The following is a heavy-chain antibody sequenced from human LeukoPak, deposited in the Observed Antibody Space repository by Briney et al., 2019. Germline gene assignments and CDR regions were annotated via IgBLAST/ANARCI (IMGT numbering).Heavy chain of an antibody. Sequence: ASVKVSCKASGYXFTSYGISWVRQAPGQGLKWMGWISANNGNTNYALKLQGRVSMTTDTFTSTAYMELTSLSSDDTAVYYCARVYGSGSSNRFDPWGQGTLVTVSS. CDR1: GYXFTSYG. D-gene: IGHD3-10*01. CDR3: ARVYGSGSSNRFDP. V-gene: IGHV1-18*01. J-gene: IGHJ5*02. CDR2: ISANNGNT.